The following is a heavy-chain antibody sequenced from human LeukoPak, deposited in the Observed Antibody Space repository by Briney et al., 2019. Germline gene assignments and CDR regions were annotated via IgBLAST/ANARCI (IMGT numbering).Heavy chain of an antibody. CDR1: GFIFNTFK. D-gene: IGHD1-26*01. CDR2: ISHDGSDK. J-gene: IGHJ5*02. V-gene: IGHV3-30*18. Sequence: GGSLILSCDGSGFIFNTFKMHWVRPAPGKGLEWVAVISHDGSDKYYAASVKGRFTISRRNSKNTVYLQMNSVTSEDTAIYYCAKDPGATLDLWGQGTLVTVSS. CDR3: AKDPGATLDL.